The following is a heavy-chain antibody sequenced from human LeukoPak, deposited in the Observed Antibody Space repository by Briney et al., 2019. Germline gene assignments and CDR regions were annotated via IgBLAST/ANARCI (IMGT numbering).Heavy chain of an antibody. CDR3: ARDTGYHTFDY. V-gene: IGHV3-7*05. J-gene: IGHJ4*02. CDR1: GFTFSRYW. D-gene: IGHD5-12*01. Sequence: PGGSLRLSCATSGFTFSRYWMTWVRQASGKGLEWVASIKEDGSEKYHVDSVKGRFTVSRDNAKNSLYLQMNSLRVEDTAVYYCARDTGYHTFDYWGQGTLVTVSS. CDR2: IKEDGSEK.